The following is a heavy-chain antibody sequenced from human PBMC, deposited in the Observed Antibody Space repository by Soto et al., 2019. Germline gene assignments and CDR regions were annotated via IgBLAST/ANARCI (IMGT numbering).Heavy chain of an antibody. CDR1: GFTVSNNY. Sequence: GGSLRLSCAASGFTVSNNYMSWVRQAPGKGLEWVSVIYSGGRTYDADSVKGRFTISRDNSKNMLYLQMNSLRVEDTAVYYCALIKSRIEGFDHWGQGTLVTVSS. J-gene: IGHJ4*02. D-gene: IGHD3-10*01. CDR3: ALIKSRIEGFDH. CDR2: IYSGGRT. V-gene: IGHV3-66*01.